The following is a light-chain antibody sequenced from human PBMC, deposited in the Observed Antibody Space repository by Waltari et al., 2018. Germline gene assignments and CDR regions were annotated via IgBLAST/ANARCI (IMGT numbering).Light chain of an antibody. Sequence: EIVLPPPPRSLSLSPGETATLPCRASQTVSTTYFAWYQQKPRQAPSLLIYGASSRATGIPDRFSGSGSGTDFSLTISSLEPEDFAVYYCQQYDISPLTFGGGTKVEIK. V-gene: IGKV3-20*01. CDR2: GAS. J-gene: IGKJ4*01. CDR3: QQYDISPLT. CDR1: QTVSTTY.